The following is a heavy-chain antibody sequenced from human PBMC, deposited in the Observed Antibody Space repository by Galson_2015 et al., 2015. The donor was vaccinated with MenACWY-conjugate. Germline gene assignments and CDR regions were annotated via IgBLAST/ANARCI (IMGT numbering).Heavy chain of an antibody. D-gene: IGHD1-26*01. CDR3: AKSRGASFYFDS. CDR1: GFTFSSYA. J-gene: IGHJ4*02. V-gene: IGHV3-23*01. CDR2: ITSGGSST. Sequence: SLRLSCAASGFTFSSYAMTWVRQAPGKGLEWVSGITSGGSSTYYADSVKGRFTISRDNSQNTLYLQMNSLRAEDTAVFYCAKSRGASFYFDSRGQGTLVTVSS.